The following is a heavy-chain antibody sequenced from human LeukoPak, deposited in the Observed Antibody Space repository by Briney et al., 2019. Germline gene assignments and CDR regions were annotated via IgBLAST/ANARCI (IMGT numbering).Heavy chain of an antibody. D-gene: IGHD3-22*01. CDR2: ISGSGGST. J-gene: IGHJ4*02. V-gene: IGHV3-23*01. CDR1: GFTFSSYA. CDR3: AISAYYYDTSGYYSASYDY. Sequence: GGSLRLSCAASGFTFSSYAMSWVRQAPGKGQEWVSAISGSGGSTYYADSVKGRFTISKDNSKNTLYLQMNSLRAEDTAVYYCAISAYYYDTSGYYSASYDYWGQGTLVTVSS.